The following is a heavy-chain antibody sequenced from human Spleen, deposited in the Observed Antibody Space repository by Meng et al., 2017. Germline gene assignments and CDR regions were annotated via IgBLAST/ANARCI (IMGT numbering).Heavy chain of an antibody. Sequence: QVQLQQWGAGLLKPSETLSLTCVGSGGSFSDYYWSWIRQPPGKGLEWIGEINHSGSTNYNPSLKSRVTISVDTSKNQFSLKLSSVTAADTAVYYCARVRRDGYNPDYWGQGTLVTVSS. J-gene: IGHJ4*02. CDR2: INHSGST. CDR1: GGSFSDYY. CDR3: ARVRRDGYNPDY. V-gene: IGHV4-34*01. D-gene: IGHD5-24*01.